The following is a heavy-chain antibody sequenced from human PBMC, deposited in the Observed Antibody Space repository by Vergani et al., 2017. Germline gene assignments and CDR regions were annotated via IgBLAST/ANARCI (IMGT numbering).Heavy chain of an antibody. D-gene: IGHD6-19*01. Sequence: QLQLQESGPGLVKPSATLSLTCSVSGASIRSSNYYWGWIRPPPGKGLEWIASIYYSGSTYYNPSLKSRVTISVDTSKNQFSLKLSSVTAADTAVYFCARHATVKWLVKLGWIDHWWQGMLVTVSS. V-gene: IGHV4-39*01. CDR3: ARHATVKWLVKLGWIDH. CDR2: IYYSGST. CDR1: GASIRSSNYY. J-gene: IGHJ5*02.